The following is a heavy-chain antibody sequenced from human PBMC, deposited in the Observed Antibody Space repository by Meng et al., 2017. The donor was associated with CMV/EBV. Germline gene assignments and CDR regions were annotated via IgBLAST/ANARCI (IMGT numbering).Heavy chain of an antibody. Sequence: GESLKISCAASGFTFSSYEMNWVRQAPGKGLEWVSYISISGSTIYYADSVKGRFTISRDNAKNSLYLQMNSLRAEDTAVYYCARDLTGQYCSSTSCYQDDWGQGTLVTVSS. D-gene: IGHD2-2*01. CDR1: GFTFSSYE. J-gene: IGHJ4*02. CDR3: ARDLTGQYCSSTSCYQDD. V-gene: IGHV3-48*03. CDR2: ISISGSTI.